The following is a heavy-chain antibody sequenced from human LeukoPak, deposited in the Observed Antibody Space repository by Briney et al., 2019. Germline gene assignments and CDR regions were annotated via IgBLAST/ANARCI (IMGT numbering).Heavy chain of an antibody. CDR1: GYTLTELS. Sequence: ASVKVSYKVSGYTLTELSMHWVRQAPGKGLEWMGGFDPEDGETIYAQKFQGRLTITRNTSISTAYMELSSLRSEDTAVYYCARDSSGWYHWFDPWGQGTLVTVSS. J-gene: IGHJ5*02. CDR3: ARDSSGWYHWFDP. V-gene: IGHV1-24*01. CDR2: FDPEDGET. D-gene: IGHD6-19*01.